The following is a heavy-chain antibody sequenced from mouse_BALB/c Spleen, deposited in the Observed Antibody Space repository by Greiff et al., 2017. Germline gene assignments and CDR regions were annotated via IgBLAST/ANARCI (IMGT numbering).Heavy chain of an antibody. CDR2: INPYNGDT. Sequence: VQLQQSGPELVKPGASVKISCKASGYSFTGYFMNWVMQSHGKSLEWIGRINPYNGDTFYNQKFKGKATLTVDKSSSTAHMELRSLASEDSAVYYCVRGDYSNYPYFDYWGEGTTLTGSS. CDR3: VRGDYSNYPYFDY. V-gene: IGHV1-20*02. J-gene: IGHJ2*01. CDR1: GYSFTGYF. D-gene: IGHD2-5*01.